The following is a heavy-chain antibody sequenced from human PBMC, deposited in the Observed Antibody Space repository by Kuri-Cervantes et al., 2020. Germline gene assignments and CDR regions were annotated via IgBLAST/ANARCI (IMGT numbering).Heavy chain of an antibody. CDR2: IKHDGSVK. CDR1: GFTFSDSW. J-gene: IGHJ4*02. D-gene: IGHD6-13*01. CDR3: ARTIADFGAY. Sequence: GGSLRLSCAASGFTFSDSWMDWIRLAPGKGLEWVANIKHDGSVKYYGGSAKGRFTISRDNARNSLYLQMNSLRAEDTAVYFCARTIADFGAYWGQGTLVTVSS. V-gene: IGHV3-7*01.